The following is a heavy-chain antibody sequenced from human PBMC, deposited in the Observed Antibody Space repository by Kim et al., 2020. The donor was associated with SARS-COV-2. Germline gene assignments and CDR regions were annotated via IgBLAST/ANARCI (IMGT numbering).Heavy chain of an antibody. CDR1: GFTFSSFA. Sequence: GGSLRLSCVASGFTFSSFAMSWVRQGPGKGLEWVSGISGSGTSTNYVDSVEDRFTISRDNTKNTLYLQMSSLRAEDTALYYCAKILYGSGSFYSGGGMDVWGQGTTVTVSS. CDR2: ISGSGTST. CDR3: AKILYGSGSFYSGGGMDV. V-gene: IGHV3-23*01. J-gene: IGHJ6*02. D-gene: IGHD3-10*01.